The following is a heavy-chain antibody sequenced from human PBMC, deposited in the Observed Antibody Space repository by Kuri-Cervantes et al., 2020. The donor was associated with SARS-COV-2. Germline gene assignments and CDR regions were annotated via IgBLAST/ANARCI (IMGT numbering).Heavy chain of an antibody. CDR1: GGSISSHY. V-gene: IGHV4-59*11. CDR3: ARARRDGYKGPLD. D-gene: IGHD5-24*01. Sequence: SETLSLTCTVSGGSISSHYWSWIRQPPGKGLEWIGYIYYSGSTNYNPSLKSRVTISVDTSKNQFSLKLSSVTAAGTAVYYCARARRDGYKGPLDWGQGTLVTVS. J-gene: IGHJ4*02. CDR2: IYYSGST.